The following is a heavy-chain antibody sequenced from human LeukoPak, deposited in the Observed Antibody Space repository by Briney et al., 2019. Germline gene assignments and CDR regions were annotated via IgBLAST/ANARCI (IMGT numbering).Heavy chain of an antibody. J-gene: IGHJ4*02. CDR3: ARNIYSNSAFDY. CDR1: GFTFDDYG. V-gene: IGHV3-20*04. CDR2: INWDGGST. Sequence: GGSLRLSCAASGFTFDDYGMSWVRQAPGKGLEWVSGINWDGGSTGYAGSVKGRFTISRDNANHSLYLQMNSLRAEDTAFYYCARNIYSNSAFDYWGQGTLVTVSS. D-gene: IGHD4-11*01.